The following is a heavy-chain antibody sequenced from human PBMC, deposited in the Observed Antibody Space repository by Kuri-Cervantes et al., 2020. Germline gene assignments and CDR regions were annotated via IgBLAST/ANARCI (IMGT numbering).Heavy chain of an antibody. CDR1: GFTFDDYA. D-gene: IGHD3-10*01. J-gene: IGHJ4*02. Sequence: GESLKISCAASGFTFDDYAMHWVRQAPGKGLEWVSLISWDGGSTYYADSVKGRFTISRDNSKNSLYLQMNSLRAEDTALYYCARGMGRYGSGSYVFDYWGQGTLVTVSS. CDR3: ARGMGRYGSGSYVFDY. CDR2: ISWDGGST. V-gene: IGHV3-43D*03.